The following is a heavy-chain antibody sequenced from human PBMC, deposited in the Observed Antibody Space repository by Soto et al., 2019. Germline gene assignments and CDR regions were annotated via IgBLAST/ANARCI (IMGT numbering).Heavy chain of an antibody. J-gene: IGHJ6*03. Sequence: GESLKISCKGSGYSFTSYWIGWVRQMPGKGLEWMGIIYPGDSDTRYSPSFQGQVTISADKSISTAYLQWSSLKASDTAMYYCARHDTAMVTGGRGYYYYYMDVWGKGTTVTVSS. D-gene: IGHD5-18*01. CDR2: IYPGDSDT. CDR1: GYSFTSYW. CDR3: ARHDTAMVTGGRGYYYYYMDV. V-gene: IGHV5-51*01.